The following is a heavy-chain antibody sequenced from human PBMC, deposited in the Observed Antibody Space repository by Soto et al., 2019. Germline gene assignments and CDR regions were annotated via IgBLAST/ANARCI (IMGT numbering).Heavy chain of an antibody. CDR2: IWYDGSNK. CDR3: ASVYVAGTQGLDAFDI. V-gene: IGHV3-33*01. D-gene: IGHD6-19*01. J-gene: IGHJ3*02. CDR1: GFTFSSYG. Sequence: QVQLVESGGGVVQPGRSLRLSCAASGFTFSSYGMHWVRQAPGKGLEWVAVIWYDGSNKYYADSVKGRFTISRDNSKNTLYLQMSSLRAEDTAVYYCASVYVAGTQGLDAFDIWGQGTMVTVSS.